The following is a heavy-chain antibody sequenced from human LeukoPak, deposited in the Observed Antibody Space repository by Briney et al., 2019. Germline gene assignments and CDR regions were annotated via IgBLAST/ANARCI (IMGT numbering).Heavy chain of an antibody. V-gene: IGHV4-59*08. CDR3: ARHGLTPNWFDP. J-gene: IGHJ5*02. CDR2: IYYSGST. D-gene: IGHD4-23*01. CDR1: GGSISSYY. Sequence: PSETLSLTCTVSGGSISSYYWSWIRQPPGKGLEWNGYIYYSGSTNYNPSLKSRVTISVDTSKNQFSLKLSSVTAADTAVYYCARHGLTPNWFDPWGQGTLVTVSS.